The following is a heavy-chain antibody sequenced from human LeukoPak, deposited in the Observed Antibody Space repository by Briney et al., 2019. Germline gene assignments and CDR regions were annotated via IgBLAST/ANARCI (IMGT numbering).Heavy chain of an antibody. CDR2: ISTSSNTI. CDR1: GFTFSSYS. Sequence: GDSLRLSCAASGFTFSSYSMNWVRQAPGKGLEWVSYISTSSNTIYYADSVKGRFTISRDNAKNSLYLQMNSLRAEDTAVYYCARDSNYDSSGYYPYWGQGTLVTVSS. D-gene: IGHD3-22*01. V-gene: IGHV3-48*04. CDR3: ARDSNYDSSGYYPY. J-gene: IGHJ4*02.